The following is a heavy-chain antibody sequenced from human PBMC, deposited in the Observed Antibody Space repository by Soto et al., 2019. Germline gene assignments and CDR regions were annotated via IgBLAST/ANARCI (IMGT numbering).Heavy chain of an antibody. D-gene: IGHD3-22*01. CDR1: GGPYSKYS. CDR2: IIPIFDIT. V-gene: IGHV1-69*02. J-gene: IGHJ4*02. CDR3: ARSLLGDYYDSDGLDN. Sequence: QVQLVQSGTEVKKPGSSVTVSCKASGGPYSKYSISWLRQAPGQGLEWMGRIIPIFDITNYAQKFQGRVTSTADKSTSTVYMDLSSLRSEDTAVYYCARSLLGDYYDSDGLDNWGQGTLVTVSS.